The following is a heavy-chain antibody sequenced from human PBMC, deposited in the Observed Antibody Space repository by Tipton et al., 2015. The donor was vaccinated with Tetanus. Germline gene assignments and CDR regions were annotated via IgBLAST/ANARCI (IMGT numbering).Heavy chain of an antibody. CDR3: ARGLLKYGVSRAFDI. J-gene: IGHJ3*02. Sequence: TLSLTCAVSGGSISSGGFSWHWIRQPPGKALEWIGHIYDSGSSYSNPSLKSRVTISVDRSKNQFSLSLSSVTAADTAMYYCARGLLKYGVSRAFDIWGQGTMVTVSS. CDR2: IYDSGSS. V-gene: IGHV4-30-2*01. CDR1: GGSISSGGFS. D-gene: IGHD3-22*01.